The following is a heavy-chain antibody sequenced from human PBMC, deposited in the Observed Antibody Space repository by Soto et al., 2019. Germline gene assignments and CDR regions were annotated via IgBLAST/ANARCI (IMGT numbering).Heavy chain of an antibody. CDR2: IWYDGSNK. D-gene: IGHD5-18*01. Sequence: QVQLVESGGGVVQPGRSLRLSCAASGFTFSSYGMHWVRQAPGKGLEWVAVIWYDGSNKYYADSVKGRFTISRDNSKNTLYLKMNSLRAEDTAVYYCARGGGFSPEGMDVWGQGTTVTVSS. J-gene: IGHJ6*02. CDR3: ARGGGFSPEGMDV. V-gene: IGHV3-33*01. CDR1: GFTFSSYG.